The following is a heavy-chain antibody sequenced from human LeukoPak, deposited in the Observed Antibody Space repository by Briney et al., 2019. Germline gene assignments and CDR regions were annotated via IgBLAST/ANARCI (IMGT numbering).Heavy chain of an antibody. CDR2: ISGSGTSI. J-gene: IGHJ5*02. Sequence: GGPLRLSCAVSKITFSDYSLNWVRQAPGKGLEWVSFISGSGTSISYADSVKGRFTISRDNAKNSVYLQMNSLRDEDTAVYYCARDASLALWGQGTLVTVSS. CDR3: ARDASLAL. CDR1: KITFSDYS. V-gene: IGHV3-48*02.